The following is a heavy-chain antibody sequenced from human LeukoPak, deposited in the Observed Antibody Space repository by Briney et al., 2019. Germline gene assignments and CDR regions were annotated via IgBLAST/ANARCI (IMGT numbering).Heavy chain of an antibody. CDR3: ARGRDGQDMFEFDY. CDR2: INWNGGST. D-gene: IGHD3-10*02. J-gene: IGHJ4*02. CDR1: GFTFDDYG. V-gene: IGHV3-20*04. Sequence: GGSLSLSCAASGFTFDDYGMSWVRQAPGKGLEWVSGINWNGGSTGYADSVKGRFTISRDNAKNSLYLQMNSLRAEDTALYYCARGRDGQDMFEFDYWGQGTVVGVSS.